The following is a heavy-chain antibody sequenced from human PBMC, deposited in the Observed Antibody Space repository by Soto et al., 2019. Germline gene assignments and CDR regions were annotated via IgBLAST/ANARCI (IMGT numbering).Heavy chain of an antibody. J-gene: IGHJ6*02. CDR3: ARDLGDVMVVSATAYYYYAMDV. D-gene: IGHD2-15*01. CDR1: GFTFSSHG. V-gene: IGHV3-33*01. CDR2: IWYDGSNK. Sequence: GGSLRLSCAASGFTFSSHGMHWVRQAPGKGLEWVAVIWYDGSNKYYADSVKGRFTISRDNSKKTLYLRMNSLRAEDTAVYYCARDLGDVMVVSATAYYYYAMDVWGQGTTVTVSS.